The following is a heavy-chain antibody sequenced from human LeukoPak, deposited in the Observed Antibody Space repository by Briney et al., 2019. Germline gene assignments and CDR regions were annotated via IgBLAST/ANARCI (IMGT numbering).Heavy chain of an antibody. CDR3: AKGADG. CDR2: ISPRGDSI. J-gene: IGHJ4*02. Sequence: HSGGSLRLSCAASGFSFTSFAMTWVRQAPGKGLEWISAISPRGDSIYYSDSVRGRFTVSRDNSENTLSLQMNSLRVEDTAVYYCAKGADGWGPGTLVTVSS. CDR1: GFSFTSFA. V-gene: IGHV3-23*01.